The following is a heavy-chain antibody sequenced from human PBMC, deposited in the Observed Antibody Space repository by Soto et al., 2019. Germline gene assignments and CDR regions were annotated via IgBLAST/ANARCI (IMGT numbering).Heavy chain of an antibody. D-gene: IGHD6-13*01. V-gene: IGHV1-18*01. Sequence: ASVKVSCKASGYTFTSYSFNWVRQAPGQGLEWMGWISGYNGNTNYARKLQGRVTMTTDTSTSTAYMELRSLRSDDTAMYYCARSLGIAAAGTDWGQGTLVTVS. CDR2: ISGYNGNT. J-gene: IGHJ4*02. CDR1: GYTFTSYS. CDR3: ARSLGIAAAGTD.